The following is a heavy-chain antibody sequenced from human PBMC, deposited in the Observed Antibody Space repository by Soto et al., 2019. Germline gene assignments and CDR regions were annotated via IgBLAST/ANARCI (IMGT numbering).Heavy chain of an antibody. V-gene: IGHV1-3*01. CDR1: GYTFTSYA. Sequence: EASVKVSCKASGYTFTSYAMHWVRQAPGQRLEWMGWINAGNGNTKYSQKFQGRVTITRDTSASTAYMELSSLRSEDTAVYYCARAGKYYYGSGSYLYWGQGTQVTVSS. J-gene: IGHJ4*02. D-gene: IGHD3-10*01. CDR2: INAGNGNT. CDR3: ARAGKYYYGSGSYLY.